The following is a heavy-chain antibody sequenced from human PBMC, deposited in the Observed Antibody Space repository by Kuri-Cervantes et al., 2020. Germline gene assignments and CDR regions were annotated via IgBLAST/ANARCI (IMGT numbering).Heavy chain of an antibody. D-gene: IGHD3-22*01. CDR1: GYTFTSYG. CDR3: ARDRARGSGYYYFDY. CDR2: IIPIFGTT. J-gene: IGHJ4*02. V-gene: IGHV1-69*06. Sequence: SVKVSCKASGYTFTSYGFSWVRQAPGQGLEWMGGIIPIFGTTNYAQKFQGRVTITADKSTSTAYMELSSLRSEDTAVYYCARDRARGSGYYYFDYWGQGTLVTVSS.